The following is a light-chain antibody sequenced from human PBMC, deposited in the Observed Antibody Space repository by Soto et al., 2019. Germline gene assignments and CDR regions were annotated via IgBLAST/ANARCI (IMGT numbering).Light chain of an antibody. CDR3: CSYAGSSTFYV. V-gene: IGLV2-23*01. CDR2: EGS. CDR1: SSDVGSYNL. Sequence: QSVLTQPASVSGSPGQSITISCTGTSSDVGSYNLVSWYQQHPGEAPKLMIYEGSKRPSGVSNRFSGSKSGNTASLTISGLQAEDEADYSCCSYAGSSTFYVFGPGTKVTVL. J-gene: IGLJ1*01.